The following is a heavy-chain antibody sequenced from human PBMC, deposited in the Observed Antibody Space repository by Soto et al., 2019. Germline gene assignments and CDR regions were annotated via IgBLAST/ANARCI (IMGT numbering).Heavy chain of an antibody. CDR3: ARIVFEDYYDSSGTTERFDP. V-gene: IGHV2-26*01. J-gene: IGHJ5*02. CDR2: IFSNDEK. Sequence: SGPTLVNPTETLTLTCTVSGFSLSNARMGVSWIRQPPGKALEWLAHIFSNDEKSYSTSLKSRLTISKDTSKSQVVLTMTNMDPVDTATYYCARIVFEDYYDSSGTTERFDPWGQGTLVTVSS. CDR1: GFSLSNARMG. D-gene: IGHD3-22*01.